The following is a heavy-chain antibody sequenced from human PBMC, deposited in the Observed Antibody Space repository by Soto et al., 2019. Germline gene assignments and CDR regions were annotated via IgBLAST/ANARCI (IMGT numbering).Heavy chain of an antibody. V-gene: IGHV1-2*04. CDR3: ARGGGVRAAAPYYYYMDV. CDR1: GYTFAGYY. CDR2: INPNSGGT. D-gene: IGHD3-3*01. Sequence: QVQLVQSGAEVKKPGASVKVSCKASGYTFAGYYMHWVRQAPGQGLEWMGWINPNSGGTNYAQKFQGWVTMTRDMSISTAYMELSRLRSDDTAVYYCARGGGVRAAAPYYYYMDVWGKGTTVTVSS. J-gene: IGHJ6*03.